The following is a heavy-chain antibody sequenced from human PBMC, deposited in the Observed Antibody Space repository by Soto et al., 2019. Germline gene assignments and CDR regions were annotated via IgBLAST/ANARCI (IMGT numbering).Heavy chain of an antibody. Sequence: QVQLVESGGGVAQPGRSLRLSCAASGFTFSSYGMHWVRQAPGRGLEWVVVISADGSITYYADSVKGRFTISRDNSKNTLFLQMNSLRIEDTAVYYCAKEGHSVVGPAAFSFDYWGQGTLATVSS. CDR1: GFTFSSYG. J-gene: IGHJ4*02. V-gene: IGHV3-30*18. D-gene: IGHD2-2*01. CDR3: AKEGHSVVGPAAFSFDY. CDR2: ISADGSIT.